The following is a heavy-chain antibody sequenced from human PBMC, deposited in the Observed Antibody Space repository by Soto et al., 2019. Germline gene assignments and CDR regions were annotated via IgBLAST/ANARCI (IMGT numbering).Heavy chain of an antibody. J-gene: IGHJ4*02. CDR1: GFTVSRNH. Sequence: EVPLVESGGGLAQPGGSLRLSCAVSGFTVSRNHVSWVRQATGKGPEWVSIVYNGGDTYYADSVKGRFTISRDNSKNTVYLQMNRLRAEDTAVYYCTGHGGNSVWGQGTLVTVSS. CDR3: TGHGGNSV. D-gene: IGHD2-21*01. V-gene: IGHV3-53*01. CDR2: VYNGGDT.